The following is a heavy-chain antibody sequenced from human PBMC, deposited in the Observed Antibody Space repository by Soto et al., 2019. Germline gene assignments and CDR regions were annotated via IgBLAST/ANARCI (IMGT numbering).Heavy chain of an antibody. CDR3: AKGVEVPAAPFDY. Sequence: PGGSLRLSCAASGFTFSSYAMNWVRQAPGKGLEWVSAISGSGGSTYYADSVKGRFTNSRDNSKNTLYLQMNSLRAEDTAVYYCAKGVEVPAAPFDYWGQGTLVTVSS. D-gene: IGHD2-2*01. J-gene: IGHJ4*02. CDR1: GFTFSSYA. CDR2: ISGSGGST. V-gene: IGHV3-23*01.